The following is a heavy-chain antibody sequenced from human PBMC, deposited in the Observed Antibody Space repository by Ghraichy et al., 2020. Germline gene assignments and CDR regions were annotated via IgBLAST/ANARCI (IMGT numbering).Heavy chain of an antibody. V-gene: IGHV3-11*01. CDR3: ARAHSGYDYYFDY. J-gene: IGHJ4*02. CDR1: GFTFSEYY. D-gene: IGHD5-12*01. Sequence: GGSLRLSCAASGFTFSEYYMSWIRQAPGKGLEWISYISSSGSAIYYADSVKGRFTLSRDNAKNSLYLQMNNVRAEDTAVYYCARAHSGYDYYFDYWGQGTLVTVSS. CDR2: ISSSGSAI.